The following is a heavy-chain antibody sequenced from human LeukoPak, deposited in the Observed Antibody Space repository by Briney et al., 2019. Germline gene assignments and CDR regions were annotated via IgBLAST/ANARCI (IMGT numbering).Heavy chain of an antibody. CDR2: INHSGST. V-gene: IGHV4-34*01. Sequence: PSETLSLTCAVYGGSFSGYYWSWIRQPPGKWLEWIGEINHSGSTNYNPSLKSRVTISVDTSKNQFSLKLSSVTAADTAVYYCARGQLWFGELSFDYWGQGTLVTVSS. CDR3: ARGQLWFGELSFDY. J-gene: IGHJ4*02. CDR1: GGSFSGYY. D-gene: IGHD3-10*01.